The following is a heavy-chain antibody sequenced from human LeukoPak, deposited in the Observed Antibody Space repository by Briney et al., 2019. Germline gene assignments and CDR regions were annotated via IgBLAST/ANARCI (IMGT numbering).Heavy chain of an antibody. CDR1: GFTFSSYE. V-gene: IGHV3-48*03. Sequence: GGSLRLSCAASGFTFSSYEMNWVRQAPGKGLEWVSYISSSGTTTFYADSVKGRFTISRDNSKNTLYLQMNSLRAEDTAVYYCAKSGLNRFDYWGQGTLVTVSS. CDR2: ISSSGTTT. CDR3: AKSGLNRFDY. D-gene: IGHD2-15*01. J-gene: IGHJ4*02.